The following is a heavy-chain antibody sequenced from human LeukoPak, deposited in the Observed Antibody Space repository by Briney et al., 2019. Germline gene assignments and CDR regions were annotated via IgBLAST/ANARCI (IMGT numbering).Heavy chain of an antibody. D-gene: IGHD7-27*01. CDR3: ATDFNWAWNY. CDR2: IRNVGNDK. J-gene: IGHJ4*02. CDR1: GFRLSTYG. V-gene: IGHV3-30*02. Sequence: PGGSLRLSCVVSGFRLSTYGMHWVRQAPGKGLEWVSFIRNVGNDKYYAQSVKGRFTISRDDSKNTQYLRMNSLRGEDTAVYYCATDFNWAWNYWGQGTLVTSPQ.